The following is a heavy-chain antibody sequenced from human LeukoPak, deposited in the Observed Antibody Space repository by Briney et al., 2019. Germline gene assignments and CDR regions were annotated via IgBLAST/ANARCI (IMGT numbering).Heavy chain of an antibody. V-gene: IGHV3-53*01. CDR1: GFIVSSNY. CDR3: ARSRYSSSWFDY. D-gene: IGHD6-13*01. Sequence: PGGSLRLSCAASGFIVSSNYMSWVRQAPGKGLEWVSVIYGGGSTYYADSVKGRFTISRDNSKYTLYLQMNSLRAEDTAVYYCARSRYSSSWFDYWGQGTLVTVSS. J-gene: IGHJ4*02. CDR2: IYGGGST.